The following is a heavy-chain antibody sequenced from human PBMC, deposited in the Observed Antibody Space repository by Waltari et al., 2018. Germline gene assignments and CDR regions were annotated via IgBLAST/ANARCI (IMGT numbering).Heavy chain of an antibody. D-gene: IGHD3-10*01. V-gene: IGHV4-38-2*01. CDR3: ARAGGGDPKGWFDP. Sequence: QVQLQESGPGLVKPSETLSLTCAVSGYSISSGYYWGWIRQPPGKGLEWIGSIYHSGGTYYNPSLKSRVTISVDTSKNQFSLKLSSVTAADTAVYYCARAGGGDPKGWFDPWGQGTLVTVSS. CDR2: IYHSGGT. J-gene: IGHJ5*02. CDR1: GYSISSGYY.